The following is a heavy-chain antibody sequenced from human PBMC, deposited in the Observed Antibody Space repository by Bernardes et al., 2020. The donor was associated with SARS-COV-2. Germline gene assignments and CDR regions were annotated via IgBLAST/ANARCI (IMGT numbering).Heavy chain of an antibody. J-gene: IGHJ6*02. Sequence: SETLSPTCTVSGGPIGSHYWSWIRQSPGKGLEWIGNVYFTGNTNHNPSLRSRAIIGIDTSKSQFSLRLNSVTAADAAVYYCARDVFLGSSWDQSYYGMDVWGQGTTVTVSS. CDR2: VYFTGNT. D-gene: IGHD6-13*01. CDR1: GGPIGSHY. CDR3: ARDVFLGSSWDQSYYGMDV. V-gene: IGHV4-59*11.